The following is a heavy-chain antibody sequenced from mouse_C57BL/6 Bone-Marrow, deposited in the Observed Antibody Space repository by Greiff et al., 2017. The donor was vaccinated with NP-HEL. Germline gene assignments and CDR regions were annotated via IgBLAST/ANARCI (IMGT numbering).Heavy chain of an antibody. V-gene: IGHV10-1*01. J-gene: IGHJ4*01. Sequence: EVKLMESGGGLVQPKGSLKLSCAASGFSFNTYAMNWVRQAPGKGLEWVARIRSKSNNYATYYADSVKDRFTISRDDSENMLYLQMNNLKTEDTAMYYCVRQASAMDYWGQGTSVTVSS. CDR3: VRQASAMDY. CDR1: GFSFNTYA. CDR2: IRSKSNNYAT.